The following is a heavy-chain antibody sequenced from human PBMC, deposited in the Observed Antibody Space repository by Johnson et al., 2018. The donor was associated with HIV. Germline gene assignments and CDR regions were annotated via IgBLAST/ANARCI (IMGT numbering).Heavy chain of an antibody. V-gene: IGHV3-23*04. CDR2: ISDST. Sequence: EVQVVESGGGLVQHGGSLRLSCAASGLTFTNYAMNWVRQAPGKGLEWVSTISDSTYYADSVKGRFTISRDNSKNTLYLQMNSLRAEDTALYYCAKTEPAVTQEPFDIWGQGTMVIVSS. D-gene: IGHD1-26*01. CDR3: AKTEPAVTQEPFDI. J-gene: IGHJ3*02. CDR1: GLTFTNYA.